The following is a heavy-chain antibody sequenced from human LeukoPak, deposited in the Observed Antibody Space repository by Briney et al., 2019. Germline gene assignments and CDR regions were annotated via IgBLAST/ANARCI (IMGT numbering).Heavy chain of an antibody. J-gene: IGHJ4*02. Sequence: GESLRLSCAASGFTFGDYWMHWVRQAPGKGLVWVSRTNTDESRTSYTDSVKGRFTISRDNARNTLYLQMNSLRVEDTAVYYCARGGDYGDFPDYWGQGTLVTVSS. CDR1: GFTFGDYW. V-gene: IGHV3-74*01. CDR3: ARGGDYGDFPDY. D-gene: IGHD4-17*01. CDR2: TNTDESRT.